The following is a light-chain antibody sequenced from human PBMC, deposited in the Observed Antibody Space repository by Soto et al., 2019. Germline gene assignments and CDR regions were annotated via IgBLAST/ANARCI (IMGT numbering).Light chain of an antibody. J-gene: IGKJ1*01. V-gene: IGKV1-39*01. CDR1: QNIGSY. CDR3: QQSFSTPRT. Sequence: DIQMTQSPSSLSTSVGDRVTITCRASQNIGSYSNWYQQKPGKAPNLLIYGASTLQSGVPSGFSGSGSGTDFTLTISSLQPEDFATYYCQQSFSTPRTFGQGTKVEIK. CDR2: GAS.